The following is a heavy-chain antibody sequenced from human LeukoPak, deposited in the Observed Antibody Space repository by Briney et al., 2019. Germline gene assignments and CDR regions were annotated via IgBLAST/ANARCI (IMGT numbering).Heavy chain of an antibody. J-gene: IGHJ4*02. V-gene: IGHV3-23*01. CDR2: ISGSGGST. D-gene: IGHD2-21*02. CDR1: GFTFSSYA. Sequence: GGSLRLSCAASGFTFSSYAMSWVRQAPGKGLEWVSAISGSGGSTYYADSVKGRFTIPRDNSKNTLYLQMNSLRAEDTAVYYCAKPPTPAYCGGDCYYLLGYWGQGTLVTVSS. CDR3: AKPPTPAYCGGDCYYLLGY.